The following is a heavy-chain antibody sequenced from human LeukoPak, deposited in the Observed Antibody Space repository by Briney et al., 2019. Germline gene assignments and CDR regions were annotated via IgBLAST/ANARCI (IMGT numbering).Heavy chain of an antibody. CDR2: ISSSSSYI. CDR1: GFTFSSYS. CDR3: ARYCGGDCYAGSLDY. D-gene: IGHD2-21*02. Sequence: GGSLRLSCAASGFTFSSYSMNWVRQAPGKGLEWVSSISSSSSYIYYADSVKGRFTISRDNAKNSLYLQMNSLRAEDTAVYYCARYCGGDCYAGSLDYWGQGALVTVSS. V-gene: IGHV3-21*01. J-gene: IGHJ4*02.